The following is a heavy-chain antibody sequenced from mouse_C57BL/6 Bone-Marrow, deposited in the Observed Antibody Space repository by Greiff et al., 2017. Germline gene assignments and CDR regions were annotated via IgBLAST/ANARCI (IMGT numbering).Heavy chain of an antibody. D-gene: IGHD1-1*01. J-gene: IGHJ2*01. CDR3: ARWRYYGSSPD. Sequence: QVQLQQSGAELVKPGASVKISCKASGYAFSSYWMNWVKQRPGKGLEWIGQIYPGDGDTNYNGKFKGKATLTADKSSSTAYMQLSSLTSEDSAVYFCARWRYYGSSPDWGQGTTLTVSS. V-gene: IGHV1-80*01. CDR2: IYPGDGDT. CDR1: GYAFSSYW.